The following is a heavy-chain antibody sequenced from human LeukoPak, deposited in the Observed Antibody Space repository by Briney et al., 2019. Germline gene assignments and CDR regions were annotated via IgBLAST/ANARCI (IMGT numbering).Heavy chain of an antibody. CDR2: IRYDGGNK. Sequence: GGSLRLSCAASGFTFSSYGMHWVRQAPGKGLEWVAFIRYDGGNKYYADSVKGRFTISRDNSKNTLYLQMNSLRAEDTAVYYCAKSLKGKLRLDYWGQGTLVTVSS. J-gene: IGHJ4*02. D-gene: IGHD4-17*01. CDR3: AKSLKGKLRLDY. CDR1: GFTFSSYG. V-gene: IGHV3-30*02.